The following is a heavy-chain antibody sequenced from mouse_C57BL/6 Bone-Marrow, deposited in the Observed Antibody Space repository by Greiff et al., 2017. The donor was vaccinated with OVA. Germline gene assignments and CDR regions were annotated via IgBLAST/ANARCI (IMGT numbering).Heavy chain of an antibody. Sequence: VQGVESGAELARPGASVKLSCKASGYTFTSYGISWVKQRTGQGLEWIGEIYPRSGNTYYNEKFKGKATLTADKSSSTAYMELRSLTSEDSAVYFCATGLLLLSSYWGQGTTLTVSS. J-gene: IGHJ2*01. CDR2: IYPRSGNT. V-gene: IGHV1-81*01. CDR1: GYTFTSYG. D-gene: IGHD1-1*01. CDR3: ATGLLLLSSY.